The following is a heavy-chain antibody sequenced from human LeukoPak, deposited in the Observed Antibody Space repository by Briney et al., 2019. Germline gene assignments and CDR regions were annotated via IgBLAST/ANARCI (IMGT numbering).Heavy chain of an antibody. D-gene: IGHD3-16*01. CDR1: GFTFSSYW. V-gene: IGHV3-7*01. J-gene: IGHJ4*02. Sequence: GGSLRLSCAASGFTFSSYWMSWVRQAPGKGLEWVANIKQDGSEKYYVDSVKGRFTISRDNAKNSLYLQMNSLRAEDTVVYYCARGYYDYVTTSGIDYWGQGTLVTVSS. CDR2: IKQDGSEK. CDR3: ARGYYDYVTTSGIDY.